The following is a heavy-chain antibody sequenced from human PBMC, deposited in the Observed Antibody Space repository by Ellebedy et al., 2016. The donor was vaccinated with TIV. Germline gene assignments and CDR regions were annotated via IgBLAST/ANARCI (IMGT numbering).Heavy chain of an antibody. CDR1: GYTFSSYF. V-gene: IGHV1-8*02. CDR3: ARGRGYSFDVCDV. D-gene: IGHD5-18*01. J-gene: IGHJ3*01. CDR2: MNPNSGNT. Sequence: AASVKVSCKASGYTFSSYFMHWVRQDTGQGFEWLGWMNPNSGNTGYAQKFQGRVTMTRNTSISTAYMELRSLRSEDTAVYYCARGRGYSFDVCDVWGQGTMVTVSS.